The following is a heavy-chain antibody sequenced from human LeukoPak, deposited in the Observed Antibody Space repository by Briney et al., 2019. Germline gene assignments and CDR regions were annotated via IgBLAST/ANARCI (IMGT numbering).Heavy chain of an antibody. CDR3: AKKGGYSSSSWPYYFDY. CDR2: ISGSGGST. D-gene: IGHD6-6*01. CDR1: GFTFSSYA. Sequence: GGSLRLSCAASGFTFSSYAMSWVRQAPGKGLEWVSAISGSGGSTYYADSVKGRFTISRDNSKNTLYLQMNSLRAEDTAVYYCAKKGGYSSSSWPYYFDYWGQGTLVTVSS. J-gene: IGHJ4*02. V-gene: IGHV3-23*01.